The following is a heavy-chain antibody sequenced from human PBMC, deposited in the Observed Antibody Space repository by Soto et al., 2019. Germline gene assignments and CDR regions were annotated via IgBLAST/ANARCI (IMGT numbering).Heavy chain of an antibody. D-gene: IGHD3-3*01. CDR1: EGTCVDYY. Sequence: PSQPQSHRCAVEEGTCVDYYGSWISQPPRKGLEWIGEINHSGSTNYNPSLKSRVTISVDTSKNQFSLKLSSVTAADTAVYYCARQSSPITIFGVVPENNRDSWGQRTLVTVSS. J-gene: IGHJ4*02. V-gene: IGHV4-34*01. CDR3: ARQSSPITIFGVVPENNRDS. CDR2: INHSGST.